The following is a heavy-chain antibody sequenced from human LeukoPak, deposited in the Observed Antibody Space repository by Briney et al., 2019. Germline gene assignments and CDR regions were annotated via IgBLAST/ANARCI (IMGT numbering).Heavy chain of an antibody. Sequence: GGSLRLSCAASGFTFSDYYMNWIRQAPGKGLEWVSFIRTSGSAIYYADSVKGRFTISRDNAKNSLYLRMNSLRAEDTAVYYCARDVGTTNGLDVWGQGITVTVSS. J-gene: IGHJ6*02. D-gene: IGHD2/OR15-2a*01. CDR2: IRTSGSAI. V-gene: IGHV3-11*01. CDR1: GFTFSDYY. CDR3: ARDVGTTNGLDV.